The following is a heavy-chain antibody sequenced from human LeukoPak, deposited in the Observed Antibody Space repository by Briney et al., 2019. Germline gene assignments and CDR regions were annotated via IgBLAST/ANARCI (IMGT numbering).Heavy chain of an antibody. Sequence: GGSLRLSCAASGFTFHYYAMTWVRQAPGQGLEWVSSIMTITSYKYYADSVKGRFTISRDDAKKSLYLQMNSLRAEDTAVYYCVKRGGIVVVTNYFDYWGQGTLVTVSS. CDR2: IMTITSYK. D-gene: IGHD2-21*02. J-gene: IGHJ4*02. V-gene: IGHV3-21*04. CDR1: GFTFHYYA. CDR3: VKRGGIVVVTNYFDY.